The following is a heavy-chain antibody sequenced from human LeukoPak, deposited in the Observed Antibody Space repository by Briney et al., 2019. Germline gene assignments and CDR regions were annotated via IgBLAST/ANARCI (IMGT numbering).Heavy chain of an antibody. V-gene: IGHV3-66*01. CDR3: ARLYSSSWRTPMDV. Sequence: GGSLRLSCAASGFTVSSNYMSWVRQAPGKGLEWVSVIYSGGSTYYADSVKGRFTISRDNSKNTLYLQMNSLRAEDTAVYYCARLYSSSWRTPMDVWGQGTTVTVSS. D-gene: IGHD6-13*01. CDR1: GFTVSSNY. J-gene: IGHJ6*02. CDR2: IYSGGST.